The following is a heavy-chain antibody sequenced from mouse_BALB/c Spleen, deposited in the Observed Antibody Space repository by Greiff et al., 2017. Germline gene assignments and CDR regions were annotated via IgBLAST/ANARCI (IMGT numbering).Heavy chain of an antibody. CDR2: INPGSGGT. Sequence: VQRVESGAELVRPGTSVKVSCKASGYAFTNYLIEWVKQRPGQGLEWIGVINPGSGGTNYNEKFKGKATLTADKSSSTAYMQLSSLTSDDSAVYFCARSGDYGYYYAMDYWGQGTSVTVSS. J-gene: IGHJ4*01. V-gene: IGHV1-54*01. CDR3: ARSGDYGYYYAMDY. CDR1: GYAFTNYL. D-gene: IGHD1-2*01.